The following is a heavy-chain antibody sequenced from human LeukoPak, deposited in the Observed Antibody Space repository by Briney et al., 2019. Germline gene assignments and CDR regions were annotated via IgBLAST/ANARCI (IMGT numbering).Heavy chain of an antibody. D-gene: IGHD3-22*01. CDR3: ARDDDYYDSSGYYYSDY. CDR2: IYTSGST. Sequence: SQTLSLTCTVSGGSISSGSYYWSWIRQPAVKGLEWIGRIYTSGSTNYNPSLKSRVTISVDTSKNQFSLKLSSVTAADTAVYYCARDDDYYDSSGYYYSDYWGQGTLVTVSS. J-gene: IGHJ4*02. CDR1: GGSISSGSYY. V-gene: IGHV4-61*02.